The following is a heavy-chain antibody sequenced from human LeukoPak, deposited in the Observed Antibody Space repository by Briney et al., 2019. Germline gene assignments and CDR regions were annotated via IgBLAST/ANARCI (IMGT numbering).Heavy chain of an antibody. CDR2: ISSSSSYI. CDR3: ARDGRTPLGCYYYGMDV. CDR1: GFTFSSYS. Sequence: PGGSLRLSCAASGFTFSSYSMNWVRQAPGKGLEWVSSISSSSSYIYYADSVKGRFTISRDNSKNTLYLQMNSLRAEDTAVYYCARDGRTPLGCYYYGMDVWGQGTTVTVSS. D-gene: IGHD1-26*01. J-gene: IGHJ6*02. V-gene: IGHV3-21*01.